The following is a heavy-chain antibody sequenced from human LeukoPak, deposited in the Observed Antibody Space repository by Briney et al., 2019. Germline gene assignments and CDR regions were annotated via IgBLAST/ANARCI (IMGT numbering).Heavy chain of an antibody. J-gene: IGHJ3*02. CDR1: GFPFSAYA. D-gene: IGHD4-17*01. CDR2: IQGSGGIR. CDR3: GRDPNGDYIGAFEM. V-gene: IGHV3-23*01. Sequence: GGSLRLSCIGSGFPFSAYAMTWVRQAPGKGLEGVSSIQGSGGIRGYADSVQGRFTISRDNSKNTLFLQMNSLRGEDTAVYYCGRDPNGDYIGAFEMWGPGTLVTVSS.